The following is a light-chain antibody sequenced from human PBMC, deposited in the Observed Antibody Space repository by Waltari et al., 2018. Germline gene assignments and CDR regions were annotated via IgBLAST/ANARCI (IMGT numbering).Light chain of an antibody. Sequence: QSVLTQPPSVSAAPGQRVTISCSGGRSTIGNNYVSWYRQFQGTAPKLLIYEATERPSGIAGRFSGSKSGTSATLDITGLQAGDEADYYCGTWDSSLSGAVFGGGTHLTVL. CDR1: RSTIGNNY. V-gene: IGLV1-51*02. J-gene: IGLJ7*01. CDR3: GTWDSSLSGAV. CDR2: EAT.